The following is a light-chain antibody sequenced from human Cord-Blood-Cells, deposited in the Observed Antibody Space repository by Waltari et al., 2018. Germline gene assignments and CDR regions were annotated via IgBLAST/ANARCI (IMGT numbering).Light chain of an antibody. J-gene: IGKJ1*01. CDR2: DAS. CDR1: QSVSSY. Sequence: EIVLTQSPATLSLSPGERVTLSCRASQSVSSYLAWYQQKPGQAPRLHIYDASNRATGIPARFSGSGSGTDFTLTISSLEPEDFAVYYCQQRSNWPPTFGQGTKVEIK. CDR3: QQRSNWPPT. V-gene: IGKV3-11*01.